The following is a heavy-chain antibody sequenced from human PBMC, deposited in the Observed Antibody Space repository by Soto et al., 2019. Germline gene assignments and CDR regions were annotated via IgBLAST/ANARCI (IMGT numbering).Heavy chain of an antibody. D-gene: IGHD2-15*01. CDR2: IYYSGST. CDR3: ASSPEYCSGGSCYLFNWFYP. CDR1: GGSISSSSYY. V-gene: IGHV4-39*01. J-gene: IGHJ5*02. Sequence: SETLSLTCTVSGGSISSSSYYWGWIRQPPGKGLEWIGSIYYSGSTYYNPSLKSRVTISVDTSKNQFSLKLSSVTAADTAVYYCASSPEYCSGGSCYLFNWFYPWGQGTLVPVSS.